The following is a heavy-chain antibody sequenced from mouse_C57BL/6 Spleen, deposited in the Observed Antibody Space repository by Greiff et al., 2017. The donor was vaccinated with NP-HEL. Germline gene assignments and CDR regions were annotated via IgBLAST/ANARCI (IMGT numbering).Heavy chain of an antibody. CDR1: GYTFTSYW. V-gene: IGHV1-69*01. D-gene: IGHD1-1*01. CDR3: ARNYGTYYAMDY. CDR2: IDPSDSYT. J-gene: IGHJ4*01. Sequence: QVQLQQPGAELVMPGASVKLSCKASGYTFTSYWMHWVKQRPGQGLEWIGEIDPSDSYTNYNQKFKGKSTLTVDKSSSTAYMQLGSLTSEDSAVYYCARNYGTYYAMDYWGQGTSVTVSS.